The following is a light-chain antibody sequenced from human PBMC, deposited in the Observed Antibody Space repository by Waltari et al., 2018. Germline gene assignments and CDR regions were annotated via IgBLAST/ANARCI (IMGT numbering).Light chain of an antibody. Sequence: DIQMTQSPSTLSASVGDRVTITCRASQNIIRYLAWYQQKPGSAPKLLIYKASSLESGVPSRFSGSGSGTEFTLTISSLEPDDFATYFCQQYDSEITFGQGTRLEIK. CDR3: QQYDSEIT. CDR1: QNIIRY. V-gene: IGKV1-5*03. J-gene: IGKJ5*01. CDR2: KAS.